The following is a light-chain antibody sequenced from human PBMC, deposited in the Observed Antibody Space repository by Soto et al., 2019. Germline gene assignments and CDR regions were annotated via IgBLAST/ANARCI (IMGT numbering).Light chain of an antibody. CDR1: QDIRNF. Sequence: DIQMTQSPTSLSASVGDRVTITCRASQDIRNFVAWYQKKPGKAPKLLIYAASTLQSGVPSRFSGSGSGTDFTLTINNLQPEDVATYSCQKYSSVPVFGPGTKVEIK. CDR2: AAS. V-gene: IGKV1-27*01. CDR3: QKYSSVPV. J-gene: IGKJ3*01.